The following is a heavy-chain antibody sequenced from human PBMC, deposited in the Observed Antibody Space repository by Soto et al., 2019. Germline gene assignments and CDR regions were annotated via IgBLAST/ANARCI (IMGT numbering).Heavy chain of an antibody. V-gene: IGHV3-23*01. CDR3: EKLVRGSSEVYGMDV. Sequence: EVQLLESGGGLVQPGGSLRLSCAASGFTFSSYAMSWVRQAPGKGLEWVSAISGSGGSTYYADSVKGRFTISRDNSKNTRCLQMSSVRAEDTAVYYCEKLVRGSSEVYGMDVWGQGTTVTVSS. J-gene: IGHJ6*02. D-gene: IGHD3-10*01. CDR1: GFTFSSYA. CDR2: ISGSGGST.